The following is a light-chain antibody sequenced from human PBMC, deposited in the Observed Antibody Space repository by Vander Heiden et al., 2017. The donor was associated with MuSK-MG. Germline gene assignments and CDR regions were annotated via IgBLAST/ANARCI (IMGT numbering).Light chain of an antibody. CDR1: QSITTY. Sequence: DIQMTQSPSSLSASVGDRVTITCRASQSITTYLNWYQQRPGKAPKLLIYATSSLQSGVPSRVSGSGSGTDFTLTISSLQPEDFATCYSQQSYSTPLTFGGGTKVEIK. CDR3: QQSYSTPLT. CDR2: ATS. J-gene: IGKJ4*01. V-gene: IGKV1-39*01.